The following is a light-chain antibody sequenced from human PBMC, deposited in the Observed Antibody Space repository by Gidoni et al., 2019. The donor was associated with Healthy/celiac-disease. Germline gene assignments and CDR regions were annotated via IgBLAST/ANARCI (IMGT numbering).Light chain of an antibody. V-gene: IGKV1-5*03. CDR3: QQYNSYPWT. J-gene: IGKJ1*01. Sequence: DIQMTQSPSTLAASVADRATITCRASHSISSWLAWYQQKPGKAPKLLIYKASSLESGVPSRFSGSGSGTEFTLTISSLQPDDFATYYCQQYNSYPWTFGQGTKVEIK. CDR2: KAS. CDR1: HSISSW.